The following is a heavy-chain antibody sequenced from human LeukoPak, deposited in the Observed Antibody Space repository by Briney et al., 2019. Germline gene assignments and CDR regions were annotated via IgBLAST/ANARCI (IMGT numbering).Heavy chain of an antibody. J-gene: IGHJ4*02. CDR1: GGSFSGYY. D-gene: IGHD4-17*01. CDR2: INHSGST. CDR3: ARAPPTEVRGDHILDY. Sequence: SETLSLTCAVYGGSFSGYYWSWIRQPPGKGLEWIGEINHSGSTNYNPSLKSRVTISVDTSKNQFSLKLSSVTAADTAVYYCARAPPTEVRGDHILDYWGQGTLVTVSS. V-gene: IGHV4-34*01.